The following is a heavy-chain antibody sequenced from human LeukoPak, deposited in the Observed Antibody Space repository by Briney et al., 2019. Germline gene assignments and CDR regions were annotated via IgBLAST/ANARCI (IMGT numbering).Heavy chain of an antibody. CDR1: GYTFTSYG. CDR3: ARSTNPYSSSWYGY. J-gene: IGHJ4*02. D-gene: IGHD6-13*01. CDR2: ISAYNGNT. V-gene: IGHV1-18*01. Sequence: ASVKVSCKASGYTFTSYGISWVRQAPGQGLEWMGWISAYNGNTNYAQKLQGRVTMTTDTSTSTAYMELRSLRSDDTAVYYCARSTNPYSSSWYGYWGQGTLVTVSS.